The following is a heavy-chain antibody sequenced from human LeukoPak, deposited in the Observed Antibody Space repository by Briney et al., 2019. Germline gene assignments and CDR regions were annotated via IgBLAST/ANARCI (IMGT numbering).Heavy chain of an antibody. J-gene: IGHJ4*02. V-gene: IGHV3-48*01. CDR2: ISSSSSTI. D-gene: IGHD3-3*01. CDR1: GFTFSSYS. Sequence: QPGRSLRLSCTASGFTFSSYSMNWVRQAPGKGLEWVSYISSSSSTIYYADSVKGRFTISRDNAKNSLYLQMNSLRAEDTAVYYCAREGFLEGLGYWGQGTLVTVSS. CDR3: AREGFLEGLGY.